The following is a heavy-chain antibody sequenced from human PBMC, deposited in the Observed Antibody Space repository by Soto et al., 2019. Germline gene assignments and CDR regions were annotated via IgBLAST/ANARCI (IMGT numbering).Heavy chain of an antibody. Sequence: ASVKVSCKASGYTFTSYGISWVRQAPGQGLEWMGWISAYNGNTNYAQKLQGRVTMTTDTSTSTAYMELRSLRSDDTAVYYCARDRRDSFWGHIPTTLRAWFDPWGQGTLVTVSS. CDR1: GYTFTSYG. CDR2: ISAYNGNT. D-gene: IGHD3-16*01. V-gene: IGHV1-18*01. J-gene: IGHJ5*02. CDR3: ARDRRDSFWGHIPTTLRAWFDP.